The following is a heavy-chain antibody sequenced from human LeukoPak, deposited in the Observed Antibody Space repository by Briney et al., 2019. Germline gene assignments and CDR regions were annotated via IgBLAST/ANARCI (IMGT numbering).Heavy chain of an antibody. Sequence: SETLSLTCTVSGGSISSSSYYWGWIRQPPGKGLEWIGSIYYSGSTYYNPSLKSRVTISVDTSKNQFSLKLSSVTAADTAVYYCARGGYYDSSGYYGEGDAFDIWGQGTMVTVSS. D-gene: IGHD3-22*01. CDR3: ARGGYYDSSGYYGEGDAFDI. CDR1: GGSISSSSYY. V-gene: IGHV4-39*07. CDR2: IYYSGST. J-gene: IGHJ3*02.